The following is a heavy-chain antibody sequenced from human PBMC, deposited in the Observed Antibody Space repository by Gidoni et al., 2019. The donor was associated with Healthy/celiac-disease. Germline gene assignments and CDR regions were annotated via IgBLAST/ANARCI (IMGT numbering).Heavy chain of an antibody. Sequence: QLQLQESGPGLVKPSATLSLTCTVSGDSIRSSNFYWGWIRQPPGKGLEWIGNIYYRGSTYYNPSLKSRVTISVDTSKNQFSLKLSSVTAADTAVYYCARRGETLVGVTLFDYWGQGILVTVSS. D-gene: IGHD1-26*01. CDR1: GDSIRSSNFY. J-gene: IGHJ4*02. V-gene: IGHV4-39*01. CDR2: IYYRGST. CDR3: ARRGETLVGVTLFDY.